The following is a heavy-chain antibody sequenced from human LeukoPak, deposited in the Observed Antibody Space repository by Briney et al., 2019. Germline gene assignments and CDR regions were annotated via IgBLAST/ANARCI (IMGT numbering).Heavy chain of an antibody. J-gene: IGHJ5*02. Sequence: PGGSLRLSCAASGFTFSSYDMTWVRQAPGRGLEWVSSIRPSGDNTYYGDSVKGRFTISRDNSKNTVYLQMNNMRADDTAVYYGARVAGWHWFDPWGQGTLVTVSS. CDR2: IRPSGDNT. CDR1: GFTFSSYD. CDR3: ARVAGWHWFDP. D-gene: IGHD6-19*01. V-gene: IGHV3-23*01.